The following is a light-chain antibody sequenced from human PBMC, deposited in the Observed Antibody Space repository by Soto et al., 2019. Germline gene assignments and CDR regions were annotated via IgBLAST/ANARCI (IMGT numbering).Light chain of an antibody. Sequence: EIVLPPSPATMSFSPGARATLSCMASQSISSYLSCYQHKLGQAPRLLIYGASNRATGIPDRFSGSGSGTDFTLTISRLEPEDFAVDYCQQYGSSPQTFGQGTKVDI. V-gene: IGKV3-20*01. CDR2: GAS. CDR1: QSISSY. CDR3: QQYGSSPQT. J-gene: IGKJ1*01.